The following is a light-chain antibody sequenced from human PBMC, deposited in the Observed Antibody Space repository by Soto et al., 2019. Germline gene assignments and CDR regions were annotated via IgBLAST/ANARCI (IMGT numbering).Light chain of an antibody. Sequence: EIVLTQSPATLSLSPGERATLSCRASRSVSSYLAWYQQKPGQAPSLLIYDTSNRATDIPARFSGSGSGTEFTLTISTLEPEDFAVYYCQQSSNWPLTFGGGTKVEIK. CDR1: RSVSSY. J-gene: IGKJ4*01. V-gene: IGKV3-11*01. CDR3: QQSSNWPLT. CDR2: DTS.